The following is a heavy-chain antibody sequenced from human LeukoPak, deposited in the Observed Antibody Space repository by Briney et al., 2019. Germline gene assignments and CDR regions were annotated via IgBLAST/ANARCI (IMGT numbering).Heavy chain of an antibody. D-gene: IGHD6-6*01. V-gene: IGHV4-59*01. J-gene: IGHJ4*02. CDR1: GGSISSYY. CDR2: IYYSGST. CDR3: ARLRYSSSSRYFDY. Sequence: KPSETLSLTCTVSGGSISSYYWSWIRQPPGKGLEWIGYIYYSGSTNYNPSLKSRVTISVDTSKNQFSLKLSSVTAADTAVYYCARLRYSSSSRYFDYWGQGTLVTISS.